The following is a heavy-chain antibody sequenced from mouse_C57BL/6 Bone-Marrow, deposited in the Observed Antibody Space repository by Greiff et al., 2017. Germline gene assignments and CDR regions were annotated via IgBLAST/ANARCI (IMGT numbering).Heavy chain of an antibody. CDR1: GYTFTSYW. J-gene: IGHJ3*01. CDR2: IDPSDSYT. D-gene: IGHD3-2*02. V-gene: IGHV1-59*01. Sequence: QVQLQQPGAELVRPGTSVKLSCKASGYTFTSYWMHWVKQRPGQGLEWIGVIDPSDSYTNYNQKFKGKATLTVDTSSSTAYMQLSSLTSEDSAVYFCARHPQLRLPWFAYWGQGTLVTVSA. CDR3: ARHPQLRLPWFAY.